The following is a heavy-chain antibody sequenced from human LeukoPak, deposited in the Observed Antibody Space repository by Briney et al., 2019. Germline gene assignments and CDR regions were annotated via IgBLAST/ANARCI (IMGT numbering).Heavy chain of an antibody. D-gene: IGHD3-10*01. V-gene: IGHV1-2*02. CDR2: INPNSGGT. CDR1: GYTFTDYY. CDR3: ARVGLLWFGYGMDV. J-gene: IGHJ6*02. Sequence: ASVKVSCKASGYTFTDYYMHWVRQAPGQGLEWMGWINPNSGGTNYAQKFQGRVTMTRDTSISTAYMELSRLRSDDTAVYYCARVGLLWFGYGMDVWGQGTTVTVSS.